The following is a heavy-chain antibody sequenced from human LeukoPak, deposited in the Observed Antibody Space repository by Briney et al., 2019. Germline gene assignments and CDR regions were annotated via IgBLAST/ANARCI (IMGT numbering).Heavy chain of an antibody. V-gene: IGHV1-46*01. CDR2: INPSRGTT. CDR1: GSIFTNYY. J-gene: IGHJ3*02. CDR3: VRSEITTSGNDAFDI. D-gene: IGHD6-13*01. Sequence: ASVKVSCKAFGSIFTNYYIHWVRQAPGQGPEWMGMINPSRGTTDYTQKFQGRVTMIRDTSTYTVYMELSSLRSEDTAVYYCVRSEITTSGNDAFDIWGQGTMVTVSS.